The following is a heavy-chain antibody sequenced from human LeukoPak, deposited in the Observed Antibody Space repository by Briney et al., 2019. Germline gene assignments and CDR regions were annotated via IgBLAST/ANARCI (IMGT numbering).Heavy chain of an antibody. CDR1: GYTFTSYD. CDR3: ARGDSSGYPGEEYYFDY. CDR2: MNPNSGNT. J-gene: IGHJ4*02. Sequence: ASVKVSCKASGYTFTSYDINWVRQATGQGLEWMGWMNPNSGNTGYAQKFQGRVTMTRNTSISTAYMELSSLRSEDTAVYYCARGDSSGYPGEEYYFDYWGQGTLVTVSS. V-gene: IGHV1-8*01. D-gene: IGHD3-22*01.